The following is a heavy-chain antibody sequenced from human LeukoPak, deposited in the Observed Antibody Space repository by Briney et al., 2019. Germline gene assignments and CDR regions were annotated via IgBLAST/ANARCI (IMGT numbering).Heavy chain of an antibody. V-gene: IGHV1-24*01. J-gene: IGHJ4*02. Sequence: ASVKVSCKVSGYTLTELSMHWVRQAPGKGLEWMGGFDPEDGETIYAQKFQGRVTMTEDTSTDTAYMELSSLRSEDTAVYYCATTGALEWLLYYFDYWGQGTLVTVSS. D-gene: IGHD3-3*01. CDR2: FDPEDGET. CDR3: ATTGALEWLLYYFDY. CDR1: GYTLTELS.